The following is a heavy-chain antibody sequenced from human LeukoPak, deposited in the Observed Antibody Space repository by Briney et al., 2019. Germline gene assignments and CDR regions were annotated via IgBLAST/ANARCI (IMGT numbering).Heavy chain of an antibody. CDR3: ARHGTGGHYNGMDV. CDR1: GDSFTNFW. D-gene: IGHD1-26*01. V-gene: IGHV5-51*01. CDR2: LYLGDSDT. Sequence: GESLKISCKHSGDSFTNFWIAWVRQMPGKGLEWMGILYLGDSDTRYSPSFQGQVTISVDKSISTAYLQWSSLKASDTAMYYCARHGTGGHYNGMDVWGQGTTVIVSS. J-gene: IGHJ6*02.